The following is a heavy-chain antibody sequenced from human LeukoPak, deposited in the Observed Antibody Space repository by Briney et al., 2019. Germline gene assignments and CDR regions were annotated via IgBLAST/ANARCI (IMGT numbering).Heavy chain of an antibody. J-gene: IGHJ4*02. Sequence: GGSLRLSCAASGFIFSSYDMYWVRQAPGKGLEWVAVISNDGNNKQYADSVKGRFTISRDNSKNTLYLQMNSLRADDTAVYYCAREGSYGDSDYWGQGTLVTVSS. CDR2: ISNDGNNK. CDR3: AREGSYGDSDY. D-gene: IGHD5-18*01. CDR1: GFIFSSYD. V-gene: IGHV3-30*03.